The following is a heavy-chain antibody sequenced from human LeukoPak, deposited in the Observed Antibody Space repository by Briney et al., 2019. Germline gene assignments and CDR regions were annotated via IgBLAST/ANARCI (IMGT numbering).Heavy chain of an antibody. J-gene: IGHJ6*03. V-gene: IGHV1-18*01. CDR1: GYTFTSYG. D-gene: IGHD1-26*01. CDR3: AREEVLGGGSYAIHSYHYYMDV. Sequence: ASVKVSCKASGYTFTSYGISWVRQAPGQRLEWMGWISAYNGNTNYAQKLQGRVTMTTDTSTSTAYMELRSLRSDDTAVYYCAREEVLGGGSYAIHSYHYYMDVWGKGTTVTVSS. CDR2: ISAYNGNT.